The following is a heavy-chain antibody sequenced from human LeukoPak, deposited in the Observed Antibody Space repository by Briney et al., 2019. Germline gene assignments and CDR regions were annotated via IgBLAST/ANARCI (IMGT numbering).Heavy chain of an antibody. V-gene: IGHV3-74*01. CDR2: INSDGSIT. CDR1: GFTFSSYW. CDR3: ARGPLVRTNLFDY. J-gene: IGHJ4*02. D-gene: IGHD3-10*01. Sequence: PGGSLRLSCAASGFTFSSYWMHWVRQAPGKGLVWVSRINSDGSITSDADSVKGRFTITRDNAKNTLYLQMNSLRAEDTAVYYCARGPLVRTNLFDYWGQGTLVTVSS.